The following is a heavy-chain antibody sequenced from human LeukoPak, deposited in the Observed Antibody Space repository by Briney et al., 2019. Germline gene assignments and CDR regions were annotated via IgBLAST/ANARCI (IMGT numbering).Heavy chain of an antibody. J-gene: IGHJ5*02. Sequence: GGSLRLSCAASGFTFSSYWMSWVRQAPGKGPEWVANIKEDGSEKYYVDSVKGRFIISRDNAKNSLYLQMNSLRAEDTAVYYCAREGCSGGNCYSYWFDPWGQGTLATVSS. D-gene: IGHD2-15*01. CDR3: AREGCSGGNCYSYWFDP. CDR2: IKEDGSEK. V-gene: IGHV3-7*01. CDR1: GFTFSSYW.